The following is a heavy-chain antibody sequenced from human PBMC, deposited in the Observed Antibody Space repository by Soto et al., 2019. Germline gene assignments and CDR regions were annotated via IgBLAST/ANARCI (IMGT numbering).Heavy chain of an antibody. J-gene: IGHJ5*02. Sequence: ASETLSLTCPVSGGSTSSYYWSWIRQPPGKGLEWIASIHYSGRTNYNPSLKSRVTVSVDTSKNQFSLKLNSVTAADTAVYYCAGSTGWYWFDPWGQGTLVTVSS. CDR3: AGSTGWYWFDP. D-gene: IGHD6-19*01. V-gene: IGHV4-59*08. CDR2: IHYSGRT. CDR1: GGSTSSYY.